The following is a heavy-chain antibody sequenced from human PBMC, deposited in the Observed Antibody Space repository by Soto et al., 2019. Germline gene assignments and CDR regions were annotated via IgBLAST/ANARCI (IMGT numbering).Heavy chain of an antibody. CDR1: GATFSSYT. CDR3: ARGYDYGDLLAFDS. D-gene: IGHD4-17*01. CDR2: IIPILGIA. Sequence: QVQLVQSGAEVKKPGSSVKVSCKASGATFSSYTISWVRQAPGQGLEWMGRIIPILGIANYAQKFQGRVTITADKSTSTAYMELSSLRSEDTAVYYCARGYDYGDLLAFDSWGQGTMVTVSS. J-gene: IGHJ3*02. V-gene: IGHV1-69*02.